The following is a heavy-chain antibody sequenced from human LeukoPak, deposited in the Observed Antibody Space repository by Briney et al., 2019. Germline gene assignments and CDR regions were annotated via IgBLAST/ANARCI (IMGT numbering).Heavy chain of an antibody. Sequence: GGSLRLSCAASGFTSSSYAMSWVRPAPGNGLERVSAISGSGGSTYYADAVKGRFTISRDNSKNTLYLQMNSLRAEDTAVYYCAKVSGGSGWYDFDYWGQGTLVTVSS. CDR2: ISGSGGST. J-gene: IGHJ4*02. V-gene: IGHV3-23*01. CDR1: GFTSSSYA. D-gene: IGHD6-19*01. CDR3: AKVSGGSGWYDFDY.